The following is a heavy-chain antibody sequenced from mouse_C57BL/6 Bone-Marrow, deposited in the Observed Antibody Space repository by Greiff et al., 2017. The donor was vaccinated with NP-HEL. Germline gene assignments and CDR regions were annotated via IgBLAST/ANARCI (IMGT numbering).Heavy chain of an antibody. CDR2: IDPSDSYT. J-gene: IGHJ1*03. CDR1: GYTFTSYW. D-gene: IGHD4-1*01. CDR3: ASHPGMDWYFDV. Sequence: QVQLKQPGAELVKPGASVKLSCKASGYTFTSYWMQWVKQRPGQGLEWIGEIDPSDSYTNYNQKFKGKATLTVDTSSSTAYMQLSSLTSEDSAVYYCASHPGMDWYFDVWGTGTTVTVSS. V-gene: IGHV1-50*01.